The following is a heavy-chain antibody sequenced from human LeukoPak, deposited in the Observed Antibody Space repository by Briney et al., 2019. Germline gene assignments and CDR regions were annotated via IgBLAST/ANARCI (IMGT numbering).Heavy chain of an antibody. CDR2: ISSSSSYI. V-gene: IGHV3-21*01. CDR3: ARDLYCSSTSCYFSWREGLDY. CDR1: GFTFSSYS. Sequence: PGGSLRLSCAASGFTFSSYSMNWVRQAPGKGLEWVSSISSSSSYIYYADSVKGRFTISGDNAKNSLYLQMNSLRAEDTAVYYCARDLYCSSTSCYFSWREGLDYWGQGTLVTVSS. D-gene: IGHD2-2*01. J-gene: IGHJ4*02.